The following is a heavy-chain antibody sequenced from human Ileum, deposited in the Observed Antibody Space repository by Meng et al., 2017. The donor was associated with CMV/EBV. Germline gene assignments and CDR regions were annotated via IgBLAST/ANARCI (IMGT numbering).Heavy chain of an antibody. CDR2: IYDSGST. Sequence: GAISDSSYYWGWIRQPQGKGLDWIASIYDSGSTYYNPSLKSRVTISVDTSKNQFSLKLSSVTAADTAAYYCARYHGGNFRERYFDFWGQGTLVTVSS. CDR3: ARYHGGNFRERYFDF. J-gene: IGHJ4*02. CDR1: GAISDSSYY. D-gene: IGHD4-23*01. V-gene: IGHV4-39*01.